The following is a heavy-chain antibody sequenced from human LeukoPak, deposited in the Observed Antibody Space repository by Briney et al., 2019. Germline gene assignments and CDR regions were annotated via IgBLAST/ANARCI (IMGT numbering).Heavy chain of an antibody. CDR1: GGTFSSYA. CDR3: ARDGNAHSHYYYYMDV. D-gene: IGHD1-1*01. CDR2: IFPIFDTA. J-gene: IGHJ6*03. V-gene: IGHV1-69*06. Sequence: SVKVSCMAPGGTFSSYAISWVRQAPGQGLEWMGRIFPIFDTANFAQMFQGRVTITADKSTSTAYMELSSRRSEDTAVYYCARDGNAHSHYYYYMDVWGKGTTVTVSS.